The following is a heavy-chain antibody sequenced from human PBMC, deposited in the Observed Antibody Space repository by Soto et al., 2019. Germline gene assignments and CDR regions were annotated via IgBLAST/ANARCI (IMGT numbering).Heavy chain of an antibody. CDR1: GGTFSSYT. CDR3: ATSINDDAFDI. V-gene: IGHV1-69*02. J-gene: IGHJ3*02. Sequence: QVQLVQSGAEVKKPGSSVKVSCKASGGTFSSYTISWVRQAPGQGLEWMGRIIPILGIANYAQKFQGRVTITADKSTSTAHMELSSLRSEDTAVYYCATSINDDAFDIWGQGTMVTVSS. D-gene: IGHD1-1*01. CDR2: IIPILGIA.